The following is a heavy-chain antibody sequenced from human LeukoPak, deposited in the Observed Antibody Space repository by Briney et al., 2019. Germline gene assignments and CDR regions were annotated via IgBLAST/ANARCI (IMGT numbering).Heavy chain of an antibody. CDR3: ARGAVGATXXXGMDV. CDR1: GYTFTSYY. V-gene: IGHV1-46*01. D-gene: IGHD1-26*01. Sequence: ASVKVSCKASGYTFTSYYMHWVRQAPGQGLEWMGIINPSGGSTSYAQKFQGRVTMTRDTSTSTVYMELSSLRSEDTAAYYCARGAVGATXXXGMDVWGQGTTVTVSS. CDR2: INPSGGST. J-gene: IGHJ6*02.